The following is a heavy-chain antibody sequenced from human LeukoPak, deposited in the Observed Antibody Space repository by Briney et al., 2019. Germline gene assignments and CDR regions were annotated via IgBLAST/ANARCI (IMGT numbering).Heavy chain of an antibody. D-gene: IGHD1-20*01. CDR1: GFTFRSYW. CDR2: ISSSSSYI. Sequence: KTGGSLRLSCEASGFTFRSYWMSWVRQAPGKGLEWVSSISSSSSYIYYADSVKGRFTISRDNAKNSLYLQMNSLRAEDTAVYYCARDRSPSPRGGYNWNPFDYWGQGTLVTVSS. V-gene: IGHV3-21*01. J-gene: IGHJ4*02. CDR3: ARDRSPSPRGGYNWNPFDY.